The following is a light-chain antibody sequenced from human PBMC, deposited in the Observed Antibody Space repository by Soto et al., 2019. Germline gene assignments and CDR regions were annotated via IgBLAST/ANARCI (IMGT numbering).Light chain of an antibody. CDR3: AVWDDSLNGWV. CDR2: TND. V-gene: IGLV1-44*01. J-gene: IGLJ3*02. CDR1: SFNIGRNP. Sequence: QSVLTQPPSASGTPGQRVTISCSGSSFNIGRNPVNWYQQFPGTAPKLLIYTNDQRPSGVPDRFSGSKSGTSASLAISGLQSEDEADYYCAVWDDSLNGWVFGGGTKLTVL.